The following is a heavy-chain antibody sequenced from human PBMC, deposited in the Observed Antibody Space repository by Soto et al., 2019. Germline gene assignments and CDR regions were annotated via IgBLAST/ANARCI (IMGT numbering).Heavy chain of an antibody. D-gene: IGHD2-21*02. V-gene: IGHV3-66*02. Sequence: GGSLRLSCAASGITVGRSYMTWVRQAPGKGLEWVSVIYTGGSTYYADSVKGRFTISRDNSKNTLYLQMNSLRAEDTAVYYCARDPVAYCGGDCRTFDYWGQGTLVTVSS. J-gene: IGHJ4*02. CDR3: ARDPVAYCGGDCRTFDY. CDR2: IYTGGST. CDR1: GITVGRSY.